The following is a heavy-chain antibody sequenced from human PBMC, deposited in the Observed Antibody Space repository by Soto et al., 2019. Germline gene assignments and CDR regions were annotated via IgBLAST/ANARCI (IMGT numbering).Heavy chain of an antibody. V-gene: IGHV5-10-1*01. CDR2: IDPSDSYT. J-gene: IGHJ4*02. CDR3: ARISAGFYDFWSGYSDY. Sequence: GESLKISCKGSGYSFTSYWISWVRQMPGKGLEWMGRIDPSDSYTNYSPSFQGHVTISADKSISTAYLQWSSLKASDTAMYYCARISAGFYDFWSGYSDYWGQGTLVTVSS. CDR1: GYSFTSYW. D-gene: IGHD3-3*01.